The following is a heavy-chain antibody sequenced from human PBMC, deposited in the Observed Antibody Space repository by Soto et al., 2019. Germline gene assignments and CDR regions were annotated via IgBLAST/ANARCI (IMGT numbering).Heavy chain of an antibody. J-gene: IGHJ4*02. D-gene: IGHD6-19*01. CDR3: ARISNGWYSDY. Sequence: EVQLVESGGGLVQPGGSLRLSCGASGFTFSDHYMEWVRQAPGKGLEWVGRSTNKLNSYTTQYAASVKGRFTISTDDSTNSLYLQMNRLTTDDTVVYFCARISNGWYSDYWCQGTLVTVSS. V-gene: IGHV3-72*01. CDR2: STNKLNSYTT. CDR1: GFTFSDHY.